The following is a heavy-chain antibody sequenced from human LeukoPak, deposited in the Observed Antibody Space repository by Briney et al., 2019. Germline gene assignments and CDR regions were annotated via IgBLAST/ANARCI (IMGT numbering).Heavy chain of an antibody. V-gene: IGHV1-3*01. CDR2: INAGNGNT. J-gene: IGHJ4*02. D-gene: IGHD6-19*01. Sequence: RASVKVSCKASGYTFTSYAMHWVRQAPGQRLEWMGWINAGNGNTKYSQKFQGRVTITRDTSASTAYMELSSLRSEDTAVYYCAGDSSGWYIGYWGQGTLVTVSS. CDR1: GYTFTSYA. CDR3: AGDSSGWYIGY.